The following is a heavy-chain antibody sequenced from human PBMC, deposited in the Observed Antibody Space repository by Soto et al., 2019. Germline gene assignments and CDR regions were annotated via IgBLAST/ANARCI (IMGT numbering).Heavy chain of an antibody. CDR3: ASLNFDLLTGYYAFDC. V-gene: IGHV4-59*08. CDR1: GGSINSYY. D-gene: IGHD3-9*01. Sequence: SETLSLTCTVSGGSINSYYWSWIRQPPGRGPEYVGYISYSGSTNYNPSLKGRITMSLDTSKNQFSLKLSSVTAADTAVYYCASLNFDLLTGYYAFDCWGQGTMVTVSS. J-gene: IGHJ3*01. CDR2: ISYSGST.